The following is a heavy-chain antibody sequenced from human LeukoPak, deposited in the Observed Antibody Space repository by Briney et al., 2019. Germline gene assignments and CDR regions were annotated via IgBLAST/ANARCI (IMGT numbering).Heavy chain of an antibody. Sequence: GGSLRLSCAASGFTFSSYAMSWVRQAPGKGLEWVSAISGSGGSTYYADSVKGRFTISRDNSKNTLYLQMNSLRAEDTAVYYCAKQGSGIVVVPFDYWGQGTLSPSPQ. CDR1: GFTFSSYA. D-gene: IGHD3-22*01. CDR3: AKQGSGIVVVPFDY. J-gene: IGHJ4*02. CDR2: ISGSGGST. V-gene: IGHV3-23*01.